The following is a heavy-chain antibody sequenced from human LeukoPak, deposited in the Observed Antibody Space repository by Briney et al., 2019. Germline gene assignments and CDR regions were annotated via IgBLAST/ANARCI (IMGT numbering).Heavy chain of an antibody. CDR2: IYASGST. CDR3: ARDFYGDDGHHPFDY. J-gene: IGHJ4*02. Sequence: SETLSLTCSVSGGSISNYYWNWLRQPAGKGLEWIVRIYASGSTNYNPSLKGRVTISMDKSKNHFSLNLKSVTAADTAFYYCARDFYGDDGHHPFDYWGQGIQVTV. CDR1: GGSISNYY. V-gene: IGHV4-4*07. D-gene: IGHD2/OR15-2a*01.